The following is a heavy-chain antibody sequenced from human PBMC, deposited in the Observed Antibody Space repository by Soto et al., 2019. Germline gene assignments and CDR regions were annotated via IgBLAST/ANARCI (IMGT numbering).Heavy chain of an antibody. CDR3: ANSPDYYAGGYYYPYYFDY. CDR2: ISASATTT. CDR1: GFTFSTYA. Sequence: LRLSCAASGFTFSTYAMSWVRQAPGKGLEWVSVISASATTTYYADSVKGRFTISRDNSKNTLYLQMNSLRAEDTAVYYCANSPDYYAGGYYYPYYFDYWGQGTLVTVSS. J-gene: IGHJ4*02. V-gene: IGHV3-23*01. D-gene: IGHD3-22*01.